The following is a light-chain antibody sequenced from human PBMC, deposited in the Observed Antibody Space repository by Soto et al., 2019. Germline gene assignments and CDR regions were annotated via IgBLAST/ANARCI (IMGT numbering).Light chain of an antibody. CDR1: SGSVSTTYY. V-gene: IGLV8-61*01. J-gene: IGLJ2*01. CDR2: STN. Sequence: QTVVTQEPSFSVSPGGTVTLTCGLTSGSVSTTYYRSWYQQTPGQAPRTLIYSTNIRSSGVPDRFSGSILGNKAALTITGAQADDESDYHCMLYMGGGLVVFGGGTQLTVL. CDR3: MLYMGGGLVV.